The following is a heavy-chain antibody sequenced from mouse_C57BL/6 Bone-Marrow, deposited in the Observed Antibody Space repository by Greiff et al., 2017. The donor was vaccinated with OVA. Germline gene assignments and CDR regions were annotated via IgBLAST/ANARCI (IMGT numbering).Heavy chain of an antibody. CDR1: GYTFTDYY. J-gene: IGHJ1*03. CDR2: INPNNGGT. CDR3: ARAGSSYVRYFEV. D-gene: IGHD1-1*01. Sequence: EVQLQQSGPELVKPGASVKISCKASGYTFTDYYMNWVKQSHGKSLEWIGDINPNNGGTSYNQKFKGKATLTVDKSSSTAYMELRSLTSEDSAVYDCARAGSSYVRYFEVWGTGTTVTVSS. V-gene: IGHV1-26*01.